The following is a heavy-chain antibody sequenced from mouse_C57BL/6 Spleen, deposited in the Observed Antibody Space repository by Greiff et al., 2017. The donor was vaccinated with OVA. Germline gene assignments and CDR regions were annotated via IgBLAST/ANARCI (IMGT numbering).Heavy chain of an antibody. CDR2: IDPSDSYP. CDR1: GYTFTSYW. J-gene: IGHJ1*03. Sequence: VQLQQPGAELVKPGASVKLSCKASGYTFTSYWMQWVKQRPGQGLEWIGAIDPSDSYPTYNQKFKGKATLTVDTSSRTAYRQLSILTSEYSAVYYCARRGLSGSDWYFDVWGTGTTVTVSS. V-gene: IGHV1-50*01. D-gene: IGHD4-1*01. CDR3: ARRGLSGSDWYFDV.